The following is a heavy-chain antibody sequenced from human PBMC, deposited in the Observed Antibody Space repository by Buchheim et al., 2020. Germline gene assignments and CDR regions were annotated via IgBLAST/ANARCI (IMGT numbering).Heavy chain of an antibody. CDR2: INSDGSST. J-gene: IGHJ4*02. Sequence: EVQLVESGGGLVQPGGSLRLSCAASGFTFSDLWMHWVRQTPGKGLMWVSRINSDGSSTIYGESVKGRFTVSRDNAKKTLYLQMNSLRAEDTGVYYCARDPLLNGGTLDYWGQGT. D-gene: IGHD1-1*01. CDR3: ARDPLLNGGTLDY. CDR1: GFTFSDLW. V-gene: IGHV3-74*01.